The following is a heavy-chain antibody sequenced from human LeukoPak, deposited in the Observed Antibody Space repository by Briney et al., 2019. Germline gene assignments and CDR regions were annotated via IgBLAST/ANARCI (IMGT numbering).Heavy chain of an antibody. CDR3: ARDVGRYDSSGYYKLFDY. D-gene: IGHD3-22*01. CDR1: GYTFTGYH. V-gene: IGHV1-69*13. Sequence: SVKVSCKTSGYTFTGYHIHWVRQAPGQGLEWMGGIIPIFGTANYAQKFQGRVTITADESTSTAYMELSSLKSEDTAVYYCARDVGRYDSSGYYKLFDYWGQGTLVTVSS. CDR2: IIPIFGTA. J-gene: IGHJ4*02.